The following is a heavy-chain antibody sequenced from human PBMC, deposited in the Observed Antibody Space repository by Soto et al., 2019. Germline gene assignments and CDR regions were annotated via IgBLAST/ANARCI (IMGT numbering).Heavy chain of an antibody. Sequence: QVQLVESGGGVVQPGRSLRLSCAASGFTFSSYAMHWVRQAPGKGLEWVAVISYDGSNKYYEDSVKGRFTISRDNSKNTLYLEMNSLRAEDTAVYYCARSVVVVTYFDYWGQGTLVTVSS. V-gene: IGHV3-30-3*01. CDR1: GFTFSSYA. CDR2: ISYDGSNK. CDR3: ARSVVVVTYFDY. J-gene: IGHJ4*02. D-gene: IGHD3-22*01.